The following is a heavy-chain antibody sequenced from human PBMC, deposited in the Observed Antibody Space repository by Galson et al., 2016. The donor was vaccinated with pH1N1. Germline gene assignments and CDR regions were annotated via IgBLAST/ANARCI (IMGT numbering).Heavy chain of an antibody. V-gene: IGHV4-31*03. Sequence: TLSLTCTVSGGSISTGGYYWSWIRQQPGKGLEWIGYIYYRGRTYYNPSHKSRVSLTMDTSKNQFSLKVASVTAKDTAVYFCAKTTTHDLWYYYGMDVWGHGTAVTVSS. CDR1: GGSISTGGYY. D-gene: IGHD1-1*01. CDR3: AKTTTHDLWYYYGMDV. CDR2: IYYRGRT. J-gene: IGHJ6*02.